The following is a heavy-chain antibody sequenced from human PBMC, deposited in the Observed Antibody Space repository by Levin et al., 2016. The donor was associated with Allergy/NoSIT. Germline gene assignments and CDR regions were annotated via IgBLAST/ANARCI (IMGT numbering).Heavy chain of an antibody. D-gene: IGHD4-11*01. V-gene: IGHV3-30*04. CDR2: ILYEGRNK. Sequence: GESLKISCTASGLTFSSYAMHWVRQAPGKGLEWVAVILYEGRNKLYADSVKGRFTISRDNAKNSLYLQMNSLRAEDTAVYYCARAPTVWYYYYYGMDVWGQGTTVTVSS. J-gene: IGHJ6*02. CDR3: ARAPTVWYYYYYGMDV. CDR1: GLTFSSYA.